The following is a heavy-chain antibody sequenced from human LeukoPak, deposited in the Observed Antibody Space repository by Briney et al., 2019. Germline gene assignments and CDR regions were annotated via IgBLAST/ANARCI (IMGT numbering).Heavy chain of an antibody. CDR2: INPSGGST. Sequence: ASVKVSCKASGYTFTSYYMHWVRQAPGQGLEWMGIINPSGGSTSYAQKFQGRVTMTRDMSTSTVYMELSSLRSEDTAVYYCARGDGLHDYGDYVSFYWGQGTLVTVSS. CDR3: ARGDGLHDYGDYVSFY. J-gene: IGHJ4*02. V-gene: IGHV1-46*01. CDR1: GYTFTSYY. D-gene: IGHD4-17*01.